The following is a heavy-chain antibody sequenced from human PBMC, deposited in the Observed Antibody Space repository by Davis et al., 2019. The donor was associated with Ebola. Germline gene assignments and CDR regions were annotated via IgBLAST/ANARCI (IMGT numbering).Heavy chain of an antibody. J-gene: IGHJ4*02. V-gene: IGHV3-11*01. Sequence: PGGSLRLSCAASGFTFSDYYMSWIRQAPGKGLEWVSYISSSGSTIYYADSVKGRFTISRDNAKNSLYLQMNSLRDEDTALYYCAKDLYYSNLADYWGQGTLVTVSS. D-gene: IGHD4-11*01. CDR2: ISSSGSTI. CDR3: AKDLYYSNLADY. CDR1: GFTFSDYY.